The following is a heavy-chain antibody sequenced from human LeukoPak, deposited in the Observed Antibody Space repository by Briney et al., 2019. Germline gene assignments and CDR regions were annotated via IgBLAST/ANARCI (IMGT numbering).Heavy chain of an antibody. CDR3: ARDQDWNDRGGLDY. CDR1: GFTFSYYW. Sequence: GGSLRLSCATSGFTFSYYWMSWVRQAPGKGLELVANIKQDGSQKYYVDSVKGRFTISRDNAANSVYLQMNSLRAEDTAVYYCARDQDWNDRGGLDYWGQGTLVIVSS. CDR2: IKQDGSQK. V-gene: IGHV3-7*01. J-gene: IGHJ4*02. D-gene: IGHD1-1*01.